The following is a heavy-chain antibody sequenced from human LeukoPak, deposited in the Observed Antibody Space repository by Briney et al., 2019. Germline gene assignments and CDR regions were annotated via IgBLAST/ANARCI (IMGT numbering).Heavy chain of an antibody. CDR2: INSDGSSI. CDR3: AHPQFGVVSGNWFDP. CDR1: GFTFSSYW. Sequence: GGSLRLSCAASGFTFSSYWMHWVRQAPGKGLVWVSRINSDGSSIMYADSVKGRFTISRDNSKNTLYLQMNSLRAEDTAVYCCAHPQFGVVSGNWFDPWGQGTLVTVSS. V-gene: IGHV3-74*03. D-gene: IGHD3-3*01. J-gene: IGHJ5*02.